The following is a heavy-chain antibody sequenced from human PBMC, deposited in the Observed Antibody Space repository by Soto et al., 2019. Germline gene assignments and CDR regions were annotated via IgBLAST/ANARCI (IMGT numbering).Heavy chain of an antibody. CDR2: ISSSSSYI. D-gene: IGHD6-25*01. J-gene: IGHJ6*02. V-gene: IGHV3-21*01. CDR1: GFTFSSYS. Sequence: GGSLRLSCAASGFTFSSYSMNWVRQAPGKGLEWVSSISSSSSYIYYADSVKGRFTISRDNAKNSLYLQMNSLRAEDTAVYYCAADGVSSGVLVELYYYYYYGMDVWGQGTTVTVSS. CDR3: AADGVSSGVLVELYYYYYYGMDV.